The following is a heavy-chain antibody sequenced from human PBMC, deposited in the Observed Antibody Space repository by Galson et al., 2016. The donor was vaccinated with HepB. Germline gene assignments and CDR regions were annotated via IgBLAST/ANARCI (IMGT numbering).Heavy chain of an antibody. CDR1: GFTFSSYS. Sequence: SLRLSCAGSGFTFSSYSMHWVRQAPGKGLEWLADIRYSGSNVYYADSVKGRFTISRDNDKNSVYLQMDSLRDEDTAVYYCAREADFYDGTGYFPPFAYWGQGILVTVSS. J-gene: IGHJ4*02. CDR2: IRYSGSNV. D-gene: IGHD3-22*01. V-gene: IGHV3-21*05. CDR3: AREADFYDGTGYFPPFAY.